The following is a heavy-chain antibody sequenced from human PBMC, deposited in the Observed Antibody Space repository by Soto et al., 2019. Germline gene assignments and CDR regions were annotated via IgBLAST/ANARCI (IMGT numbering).Heavy chain of an antibody. D-gene: IGHD1-20*01. CDR2: INSDGSMT. CDR1: VFTCSRYW. V-gene: IGHV3-74*01. J-gene: IGHJ5*02. Sequence: VGSLRLSCAASVFTCSRYWMHWVRQSPGEWLMWVSRINSDGSMTSYADSVKGRFTISRDNAKNTVYLHMNSLRAEDTARYYCVRGKDQYNPLKSSYYDQWGQGTLDTVSS. CDR3: VRGKDQYNPLKSSYYDQ.